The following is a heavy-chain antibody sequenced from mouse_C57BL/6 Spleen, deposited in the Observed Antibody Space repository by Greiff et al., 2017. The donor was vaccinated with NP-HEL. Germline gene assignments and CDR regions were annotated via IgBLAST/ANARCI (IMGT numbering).Heavy chain of an antibody. V-gene: IGHV1-52*01. Sequence: VQLQQPGAELVRPGSSVKLSCKASGYTFTSYWMHWVKQRPIQGLEWIGNIDPSDSETHYNQKFKDKATLTVDKSSSTAYMQLSSLTSEDSAVYYCARKGDYYGSSDWYFDVWGTGTTVTVSS. CDR2: IDPSDSET. J-gene: IGHJ1*03. D-gene: IGHD1-1*01. CDR1: GYTFTSYW. CDR3: ARKGDYYGSSDWYFDV.